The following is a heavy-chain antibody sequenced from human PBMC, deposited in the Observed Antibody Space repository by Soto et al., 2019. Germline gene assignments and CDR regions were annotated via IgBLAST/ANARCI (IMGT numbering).Heavy chain of an antibody. CDR2: IYSGGST. CDR1: GFTFSSND. CDR3: ATRPLLPGAP. J-gene: IGHJ3*01. V-gene: IGHV3-53*01. Sequence: EVQLVESGGGLIQPGGSLRLSCAASGFTFSSNDTNWVRQAPEKGLEWVSLIYSGGSTYYADSVKGRFTISRDNSKNTLYLQMSSLRAEDTAVYYCATRPLLPGAPWGQGTMVTVSS. D-gene: IGHD3-22*01.